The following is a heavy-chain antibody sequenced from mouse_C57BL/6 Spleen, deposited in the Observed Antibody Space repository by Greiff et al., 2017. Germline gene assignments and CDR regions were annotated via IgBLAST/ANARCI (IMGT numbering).Heavy chain of an antibody. J-gene: IGHJ4*01. V-gene: IGHV5-17*01. CDR2: ISSGSSTI. D-gene: IGHD1-1*01. CDR1: GFTFSDYG. CDR3: ARPTYYYGSSYDYYAMDY. Sequence: DVMLVESGGGLVKPGGSLKLSCAASGFTFSDYGMHWVRQAPEKGLEWVAYISSGSSTIYYADTVKGRFTISRDNAKNTLFLQMTSLRSEDTAMYYCARPTYYYGSSYDYYAMDYWGQGTSVTVSS.